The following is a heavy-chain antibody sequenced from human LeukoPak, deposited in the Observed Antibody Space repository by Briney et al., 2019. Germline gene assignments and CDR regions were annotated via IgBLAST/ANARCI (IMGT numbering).Heavy chain of an antibody. CDR1: GGTFSSYA. CDR3: ARAKVVGGVVAEPYYYYGMDV. CDR2: IIPILGIA. J-gene: IGHJ6*02. D-gene: IGHD3-3*01. Sequence: GSSVKVSCKASGGTFSSYAISWVRQAPGQGLEWMGRIIPILGIANYAQKFQGRVTITADKSTSTAYMELSSLRSEDTAVYYCARAKVVGGVVAEPYYYYGMDVWGQGTTVTVSS. V-gene: IGHV1-69*04.